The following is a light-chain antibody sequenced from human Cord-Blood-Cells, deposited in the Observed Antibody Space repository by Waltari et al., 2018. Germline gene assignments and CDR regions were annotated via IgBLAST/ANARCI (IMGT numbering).Light chain of an antibody. V-gene: IGLV2-14*01. CDR3: SSYTSSSTLV. CDR2: DVS. J-gene: IGLJ3*02. CDR1: RSDVGGYNY. Sequence: QSALTQPASVSGSPGPSITISCTGTRSDVGGYNYVSCYQQHPGKAPKLMIYDVSKRPSGVSNRFSGSKSGNTASLTISGLQAEDEADYYCSSYTSSSTLVFGGGTKLTVL.